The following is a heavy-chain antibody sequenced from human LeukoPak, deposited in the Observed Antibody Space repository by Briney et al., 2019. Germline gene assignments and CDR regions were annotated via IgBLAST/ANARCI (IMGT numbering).Heavy chain of an antibody. V-gene: IGHV1-8*03. CDR2: MNPNSGNT. CDR1: GYTFTSYD. Sequence: ASVKVSCKASGYTFTSYDINWVRQATGQGLEWMGWMNPNSGNTGYAQKFQGRVTITRNTSISTAYMELSSLRSEDTAVYYCARGFKTRITIFGVVIIRRWFDPWGQGTLVTVSS. J-gene: IGHJ5*02. CDR3: ARGFKTRITIFGVVIIRRWFDP. D-gene: IGHD3-3*01.